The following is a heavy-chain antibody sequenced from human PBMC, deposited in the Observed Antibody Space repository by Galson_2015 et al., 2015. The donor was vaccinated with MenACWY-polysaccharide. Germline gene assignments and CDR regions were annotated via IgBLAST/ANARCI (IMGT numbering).Heavy chain of an antibody. CDR2: IWYDGSNK. Sequence: SLRLSCAASGFTFSSYGMHWVRQAPGKGLEWVAVIWYDGSNKYYADSVKGRFTISRDNSKNTLYLQMNSLRAEDTAVYYCARDLLGYCSGGSCYGFDYWGQGTLVTVSS. CDR3: ARDLLGYCSGGSCYGFDY. V-gene: IGHV3-30*19. CDR1: GFTFSSYG. J-gene: IGHJ4*02. D-gene: IGHD2-15*01.